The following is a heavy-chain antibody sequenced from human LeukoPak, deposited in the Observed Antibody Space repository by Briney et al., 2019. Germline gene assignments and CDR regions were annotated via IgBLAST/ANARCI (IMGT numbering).Heavy chain of an antibody. Sequence: SETLSLTCTVSGGSISSYYWSWIRQPPGKGLELIGYFYSSGSTNYNPSLKSRVTISVDASKNQFSLKLNSVTAADTAVYYCARITAAAGWFDPWGQGALVTVSS. V-gene: IGHV4-59*01. CDR1: GGSISSYY. J-gene: IGHJ5*02. CDR3: ARITAAAGWFDP. D-gene: IGHD6-13*01. CDR2: FYSSGST.